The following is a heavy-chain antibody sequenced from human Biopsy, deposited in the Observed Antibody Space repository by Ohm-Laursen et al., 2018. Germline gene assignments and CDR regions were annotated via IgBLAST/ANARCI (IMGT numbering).Heavy chain of an antibody. J-gene: IGHJ5*01. Sequence: SETLSLTCPVSGESMGTYYWSWIRQPPGKVMEWIASIYYSGTTRKNPSLKSRVTISVDTSQGLLSLDLSSVTAADTAVYYCARVRGGFLEWFDYWGQGTLVTVSS. V-gene: IGHV4-59*01. D-gene: IGHD3-3*01. CDR3: ARVRGGFLEWFDY. CDR2: IYYSGTT. CDR1: GESMGTYY.